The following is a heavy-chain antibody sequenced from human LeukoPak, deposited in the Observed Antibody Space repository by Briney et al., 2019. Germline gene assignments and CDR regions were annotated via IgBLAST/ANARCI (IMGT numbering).Heavy chain of an antibody. D-gene: IGHD3-10*01. CDR2: IYYSGST. CDR3: ARHEVRGPRSFDY. Sequence: SETLSLTCTVSGGSISSKTYYWGWIRQPPGKGLEWIGTIYYSGSTYYNPSLKSRVTISVDTSKNQFSLKLSSVTAADTAVYYCARHEVRGPRSFDYWGQGTLVTVSS. J-gene: IGHJ4*02. V-gene: IGHV4-39*01. CDR1: GGSISSKTYY.